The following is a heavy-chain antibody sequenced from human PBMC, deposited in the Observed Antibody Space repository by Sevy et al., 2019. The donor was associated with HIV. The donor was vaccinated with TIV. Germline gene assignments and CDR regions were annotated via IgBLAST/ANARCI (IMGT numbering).Heavy chain of an antibody. CDR2: ISYDGSNK. V-gene: IGHV3-30-3*01. CDR3: ARDPPSPGFGEREGYFDY. J-gene: IGHJ4*02. Sequence: GGSLRLSCAASGFTFSSYAMHWVRQAPGKGLEWVAVISYDGSNKYYADSVKGRFTISRDNSKNTLYLQMNSLRAEDTAVYYCARDPPSPGFGEREGYFDYWGQGTLVTVSS. D-gene: IGHD3-10*01. CDR1: GFTFSSYA.